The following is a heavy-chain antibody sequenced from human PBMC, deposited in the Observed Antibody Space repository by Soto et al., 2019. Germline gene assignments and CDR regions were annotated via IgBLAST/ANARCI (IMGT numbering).Heavy chain of an antibody. CDR2: INPNSGGT. CDR3: ARRGTTEPPYYYYYGMDV. V-gene: IGHV1-2*04. CDR1: GYTFTGYY. D-gene: IGHD4-17*01. Sequence: GASVKVSCKASGYTFTGYYMHWVRQAPGQGLEWMGWINPNSGGTNYAQKFQGWVTMTRDTSISTAYMELSRLRSDDTAVYYCARRGTTEPPYYYYYGMDVWGQGTTVTVSS. J-gene: IGHJ6*02.